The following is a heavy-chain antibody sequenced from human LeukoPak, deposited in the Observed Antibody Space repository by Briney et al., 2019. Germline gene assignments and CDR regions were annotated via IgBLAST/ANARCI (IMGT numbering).Heavy chain of an antibody. D-gene: IGHD3-22*01. CDR3: ARTYYYDSSGYGLKGFDY. CDR2: INPSGGST. V-gene: IGHV1-46*01. CDR1: GYTFTGYY. Sequence: GASVKVSCKASGYTFTGYYMHWVRQAPGQGLEWMGIINPSGGSTSYAQKFQGRVTMTRDTSTSTVYMELSSLRSEDTAVYYCARTYYYDSSGYGLKGFDYWGQGTLVTVSS. J-gene: IGHJ4*02.